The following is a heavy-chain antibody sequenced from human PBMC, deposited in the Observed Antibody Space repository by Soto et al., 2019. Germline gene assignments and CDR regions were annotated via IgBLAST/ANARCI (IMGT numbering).Heavy chain of an antibody. J-gene: IGHJ3*02. CDR1: GFTFSSYG. CDR2: IWYDGSNK. D-gene: IGHD3-10*01. CDR3: ARDGITMVRGVIDLDGFDI. Sequence: GGSLRLSCAASGFTFSSYGMHWVRQAPGKGLEWVAVIWYDGSNKYYADSVKGRFTISRDNSKNTLYLQMNSLRAEDTAVYYCARDGITMVRGVIDLDGFDIWGQGTMVTVSS. V-gene: IGHV3-33*01.